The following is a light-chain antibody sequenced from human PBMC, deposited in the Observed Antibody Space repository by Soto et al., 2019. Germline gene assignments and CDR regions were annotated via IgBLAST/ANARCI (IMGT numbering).Light chain of an antibody. CDR1: QSVSATY. CDR3: QHYVTSPLT. Sequence: EIVLTQAPGTLSLSPGERATLSCRASQSVSATYLAWYQQKPCQAPRLLIYAASSRATGVPDRFSGSGSGTDFTLTTSRLEPEDFAVYYCQHYVTSPLTFGGGTKVDIK. CDR2: AAS. J-gene: IGKJ4*01. V-gene: IGKV3-20*01.